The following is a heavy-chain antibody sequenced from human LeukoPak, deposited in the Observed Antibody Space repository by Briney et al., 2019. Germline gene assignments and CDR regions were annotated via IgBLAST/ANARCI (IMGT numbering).Heavy chain of an antibody. CDR2: ISSSSSYI. CDR1: GFTFSSYS. V-gene: IGHV3-21*01. Sequence: GGSLRLSCAASGFTFSSYSMNWVRQAPGKGLEWVSSISSSSSYIYYADSVKGRFTISRDNAKNSLYLQMNSLRAEDTAVYYCAREDSSSWTRAKGGIDYWGQGTLVTVSS. CDR3: AREDSSSWTRAKGGIDY. J-gene: IGHJ4*02. D-gene: IGHD6-13*01.